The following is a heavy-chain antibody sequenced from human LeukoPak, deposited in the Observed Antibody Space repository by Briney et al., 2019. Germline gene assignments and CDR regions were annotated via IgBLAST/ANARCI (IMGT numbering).Heavy chain of an antibody. D-gene: IGHD1-26*01. J-gene: IGHJ4*02. CDR3: ARGKYSGSYVY. V-gene: IGHV4-4*02. Sequence: MPSGTLSLTCAVSGGSISSSNWWSWVRQSPEKGLEWIGEIYHSGTTNYNPSLKSRATISVDKAKNQFSLMLSSVTAADTAVYYCARGKYSGSYVYWSLGTLVTVSS. CDR2: IYHSGTT. CDR1: GGSISSSNW.